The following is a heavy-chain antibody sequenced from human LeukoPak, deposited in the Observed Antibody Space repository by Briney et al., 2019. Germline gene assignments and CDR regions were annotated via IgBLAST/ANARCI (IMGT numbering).Heavy chain of an antibody. D-gene: IGHD5-18*01. CDR2: IKLDGSEK. Sequence: GGSLRLSCAASGFTFSSYWMSWVRQAPGKGLEWVANIKLDGSEKYYVDSVKGRFTISRDNAKNSLYLQMNSLRAEDTALYHCARKYSYGQKWYFDLWGRGTLVTVSS. CDR1: GFTFSSYW. V-gene: IGHV3-7*03. J-gene: IGHJ2*01. CDR3: ARKYSYGQKWYFDL.